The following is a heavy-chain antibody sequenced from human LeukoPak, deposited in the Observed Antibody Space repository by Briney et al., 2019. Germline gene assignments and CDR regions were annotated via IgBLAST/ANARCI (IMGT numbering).Heavy chain of an antibody. CDR3: ARGSEYATATVDY. J-gene: IGHJ4*02. CDR2: ISSNGGST. D-gene: IGHD4-17*01. Sequence: PGGSLRLSCAASGFTFSSYAMHWVRQAPGQGLEYVSAISSNGGSTYYANSVKGRFTISRDNSKNTLYLQMGSLRAEDTAVYYCARGSEYATATVDYWGQGTLVTVSS. CDR1: GFTFSSYA. V-gene: IGHV3-64*01.